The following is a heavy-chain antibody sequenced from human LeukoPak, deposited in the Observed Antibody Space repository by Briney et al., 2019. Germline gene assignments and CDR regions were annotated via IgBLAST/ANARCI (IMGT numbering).Heavy chain of an antibody. D-gene: IGHD3-9*01. V-gene: IGHV4-34*01. Sequence: SETLSLTCAVYGGSFSGYYWSWIRQPPGKGLEWIGEINHSGRTNYNPSLKSRVTISVDTSKNQFSLKLNSVTAADTAVYYCARIRYYDILTGYYPIGYYYGMDVWGQGTTVTVSS. CDR1: GGSFSGYY. J-gene: IGHJ6*02. CDR2: INHSGRT. CDR3: ARIRYYDILTGYYPIGYYYGMDV.